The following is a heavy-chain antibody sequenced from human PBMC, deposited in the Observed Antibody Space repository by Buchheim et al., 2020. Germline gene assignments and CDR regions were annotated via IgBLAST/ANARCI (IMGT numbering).Heavy chain of an antibody. D-gene: IGHD2-21*01. Sequence: QVQLVESGGGVVQPGRSLRLSCAASGFTFSTYAMHWVRQAPGKGLEWLSVISDDGTNNYYTDAVKGRFTISRANSKTTVYLQVDSLTTEDTAAYYCARTDCGTTHCKHLQYWGLGTL. CDR1: GFTFSTYA. V-gene: IGHV3-30*03. CDR3: ARTDCGTTHCKHLQY. CDR2: ISDDGTNN. J-gene: IGHJ4*02.